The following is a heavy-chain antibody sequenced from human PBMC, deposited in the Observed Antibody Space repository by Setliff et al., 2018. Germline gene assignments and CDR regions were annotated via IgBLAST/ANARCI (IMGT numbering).Heavy chain of an antibody. CDR3: ARHLLVQGTYHFDY. D-gene: IGHD3-10*01. Sequence: TLSLTCSVSGGSISGSHYSWVWMRQSPGKGLEWIGSMYYSGSTYYNPSLKGRVTLSVDTTKNQFSLKLTSMTAADTAVYFCARHLLVQGTYHFDYWGQGSPVTVSS. CDR2: MYYSGST. V-gene: IGHV4-39*01. CDR1: GGSISGSHYS. J-gene: IGHJ4*02.